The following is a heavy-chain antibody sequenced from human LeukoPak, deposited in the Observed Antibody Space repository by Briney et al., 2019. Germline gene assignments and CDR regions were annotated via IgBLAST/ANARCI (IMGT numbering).Heavy chain of an antibody. CDR3: ARHPRQAPFDY. Sequence: SETLSLTCTVSGGSISSYYWSWIRQPPGKGLEWIGYIYYSGSTNYNPSLKSRLTISVDTSKNQFSLKLSSVTAADTAVYYCARHPRQAPFDYWGQGTLVTVSS. V-gene: IGHV4-59*08. J-gene: IGHJ4*02. CDR2: IYYSGST. CDR1: GGSISSYY.